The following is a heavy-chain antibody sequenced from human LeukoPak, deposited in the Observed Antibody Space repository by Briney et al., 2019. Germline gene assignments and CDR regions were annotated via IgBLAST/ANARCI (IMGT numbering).Heavy chain of an antibody. Sequence: PGGSLRLSCAASGFTFSTSAMSWVRQAPGKGLEGVSTISGSGVSTYYADTVKGRFTISRDNSKNTVYLQMDSLRAEDTAVYYCAKVAGQRGYSESLAIDDWGQGTLVTVSS. V-gene: IGHV3-23*01. CDR1: GFTFSTSA. CDR2: ISGSGVST. D-gene: IGHD1-26*01. J-gene: IGHJ4*02. CDR3: AKVAGQRGYSESLAIDD.